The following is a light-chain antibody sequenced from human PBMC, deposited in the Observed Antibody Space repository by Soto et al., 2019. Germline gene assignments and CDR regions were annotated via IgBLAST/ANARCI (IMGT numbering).Light chain of an antibody. Sequence: QSALTQPPSASGSPGQSVTISCTGTKSDIGVYDFVSWYQHHPGKAPRLIIYEVVQRPSGVPDRFSGSKSGNTASLTVSGLQAADEADYYCWTYASGDTGVFGTGTKVTVL. CDR3: WTYASGDTGV. V-gene: IGLV2-8*01. CDR2: EVV. J-gene: IGLJ1*01. CDR1: KSDIGVYDF.